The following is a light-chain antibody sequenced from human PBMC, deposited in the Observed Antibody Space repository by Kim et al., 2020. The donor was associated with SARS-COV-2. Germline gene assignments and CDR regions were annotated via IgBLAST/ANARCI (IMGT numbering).Light chain of an antibody. Sequence: SYELTHPASVPVSPGQTASISCSGDKLGDKYACWYQQKPGQSPVLVIYQDSKRPSGIPERFSGSNSGNTATLTISGTQAMDEADYYCQAWDSSTYVFGTGTKVTVL. CDR2: QDS. J-gene: IGLJ1*01. CDR3: QAWDSSTYV. CDR1: KLGDKY. V-gene: IGLV3-1*01.